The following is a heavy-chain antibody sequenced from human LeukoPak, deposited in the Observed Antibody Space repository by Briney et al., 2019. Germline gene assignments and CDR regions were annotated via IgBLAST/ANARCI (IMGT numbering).Heavy chain of an antibody. D-gene: IGHD6-13*01. CDR3: AGIAARGYYYYYYGMDV. CDR2: IYHSGST. Sequence: SETLSLTCAVSGGSISSGGYSWSWIRQPPGKGLEWIGYIYHSGSTYYNPSLKSRVTISVDRSKNQFSLKLSSVTAADTAVYYSAGIAARGYYYYYYGMDVWGQGTTVTVSS. CDR1: GGSISSGGYS. V-gene: IGHV4-30-2*01. J-gene: IGHJ6*02.